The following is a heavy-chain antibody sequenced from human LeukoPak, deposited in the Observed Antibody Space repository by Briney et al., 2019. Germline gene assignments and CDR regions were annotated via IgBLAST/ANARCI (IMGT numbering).Heavy chain of an antibody. CDR3: ARATFGYYAVSDY. D-gene: IGHD3-10*02. Sequence: GGSLRLSCAASGFTFSSYWMSWVRQAPGKGLEWVANIKQDGSEKYYVDSVKGRYTVSRDNAKTSLYLQMNSLRAEDTAVYYCARATFGYYAVSDYWGQGTLVTVSS. V-gene: IGHV3-7*01. CDR1: GFTFSSYW. J-gene: IGHJ4*02. CDR2: IKQDGSEK.